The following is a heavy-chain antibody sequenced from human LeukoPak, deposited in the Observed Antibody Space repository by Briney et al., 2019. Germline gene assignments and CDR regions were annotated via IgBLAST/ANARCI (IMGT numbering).Heavy chain of an antibody. J-gene: IGHJ4*02. D-gene: IGHD3-10*01. CDR2: ISAYNGDT. CDR3: ARELRIRGSGSPGY. V-gene: IGHV1-18*01. CDR1: GYTFTSYG. Sequence: ASVKVSCKASGYTFTSYGISWVRQAPGQGLEWMGWISAYNGDTNYAQKLQGRVTMTTDTSTSTAYMELRSLRSDDTAVYYCARELRIRGSGSPGYWGQGTLVTVSS.